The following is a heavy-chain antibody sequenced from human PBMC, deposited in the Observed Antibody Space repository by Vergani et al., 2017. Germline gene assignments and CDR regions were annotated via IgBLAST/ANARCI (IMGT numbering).Heavy chain of an antibody. CDR1: GYTFTGYY. V-gene: IGHV1-2*02. CDR2: INPNSGGT. Sequence: QVQLVQPGAEVKKPGASVKVSCKASGYTFTGYYMHWVRQAPGQGLEWMGWINPNSGGTNDAQKFQARVTMTRDTSISTAYMELSRLRSDDTAVYYCARSGYDMLTGYYDLDFDYWGQGTLVTVSS. D-gene: IGHD3-9*01. J-gene: IGHJ4*02. CDR3: ARSGYDMLTGYYDLDFDY.